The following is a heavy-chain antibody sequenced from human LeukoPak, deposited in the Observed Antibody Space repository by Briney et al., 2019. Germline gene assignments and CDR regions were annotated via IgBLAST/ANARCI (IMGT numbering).Heavy chain of an antibody. Sequence: GASVKVSCKASGYTFTGYYMHWVRQAPGQGLEWMGWINPNSGGTNYAQKFQGRVTMTRDTSISTAYMELRRLRSDDTAVYYCARAPKSIAVRPFDYWSQGTLVTVSS. V-gene: IGHV1-2*02. CDR2: INPNSGGT. D-gene: IGHD6-6*01. J-gene: IGHJ4*02. CDR3: ARAPKSIAVRPFDY. CDR1: GYTFTGYY.